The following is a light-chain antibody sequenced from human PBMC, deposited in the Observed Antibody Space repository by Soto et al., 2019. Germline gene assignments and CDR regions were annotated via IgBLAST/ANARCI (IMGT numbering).Light chain of an antibody. CDR2: EVN. CDR3: SSYGGSSNV. Sequence: QSVLAQPASVSGSPGQSITISCTGTSSDVGGYNYVSWYQQHPGKAPKLMIYEVNKRPSGVPDRFSGSKSGNTASLTVSGLQAEDEADYYCSSYGGSSNVFGTGTKVTVL. J-gene: IGLJ1*01. CDR1: SSDVGGYNY. V-gene: IGLV2-8*01.